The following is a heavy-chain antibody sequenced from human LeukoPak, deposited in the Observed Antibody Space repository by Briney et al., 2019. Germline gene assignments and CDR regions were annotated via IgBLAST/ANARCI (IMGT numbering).Heavy chain of an antibody. Sequence: PSETLSLTCTVAGGSISSTNDYWGWIRQPPGKGLEWIGTIYHSGSTHSNPSLKSRVTISVDTSKNQFSLKLSSVTAADTAVYYCARGVRWVAAAGLHYYYYYMDVWGKGTTVTVSS. CDR3: ARGVRWVAAAGLHYYYYYMDV. V-gene: IGHV4-39*07. J-gene: IGHJ6*03. D-gene: IGHD6-13*01. CDR1: GGSISSTNDY. CDR2: IYHSGST.